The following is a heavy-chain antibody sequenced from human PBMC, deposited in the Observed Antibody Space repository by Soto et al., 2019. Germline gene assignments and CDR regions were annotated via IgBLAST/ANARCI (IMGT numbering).Heavy chain of an antibody. CDR3: ARDHRTVTSYYYGMDV. CDR1: GDSVSSDSAA. Sequence: SQTLSLTCAISGDSVSSDSAAWNWIRHSPSRGLEWLGRTYYRSKWYNDYAVSVKSRITINPDTSKNQFSLQLNSVTPEDTAVYSCARDHRTVTSYYYGMDVWGQGTTVTVSS. J-gene: IGHJ6*02. D-gene: IGHD4-17*01. CDR2: TYYRSKWYN. V-gene: IGHV6-1*01.